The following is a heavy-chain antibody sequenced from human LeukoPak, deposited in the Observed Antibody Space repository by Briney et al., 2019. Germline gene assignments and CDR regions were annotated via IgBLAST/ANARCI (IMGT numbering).Heavy chain of an antibody. CDR3: SKDPNGDYVGAFDM. J-gene: IGHJ3*02. V-gene: IGHV3-23*01. CDR2: ITGSGRGT. Sequence: AGGSLTLFCTASGLTFSNYATTWVRQDPGKGLEWVSSITGSGRGTYYTDSVKGRFSVSRDNSQNTVFLHMNSLRGDETALYYCSKDPNGDYVGAFDMWGPGTMVTVSS. CDR1: GLTFSNYA. D-gene: IGHD4-17*01.